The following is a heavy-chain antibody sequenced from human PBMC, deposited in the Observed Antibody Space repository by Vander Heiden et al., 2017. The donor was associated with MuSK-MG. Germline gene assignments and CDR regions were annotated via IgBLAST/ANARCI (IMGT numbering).Heavy chain of an antibody. D-gene: IGHD2-21*01. CDR2: IVPTFASP. Sequence: QVQLVQSGAEVRKPGSSVKVSCKTSGGTFDSYTISWVRLAPGQGLEWMGAIVPTFASPFYAQKFQGRVTITADKSTNTAYLELSSLRSEDTALYYCARDGGYSPEYYFAFWGQGTLVTVAS. V-gene: IGHV1-69*14. J-gene: IGHJ4*02. CDR1: GGTFDSYT. CDR3: ARDGGYSPEYYFAF.